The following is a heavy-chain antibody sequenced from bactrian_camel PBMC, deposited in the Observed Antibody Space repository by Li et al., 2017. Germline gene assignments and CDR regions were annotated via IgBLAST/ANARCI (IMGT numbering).Heavy chain of an antibody. Sequence: HVQLVESGGGSVQPGGSLRLSCAASGFTLSSYRTYWVRQAPEKGLEWVSTIRSGGGTTVYADSVKGRFTISRDNAENMVYLLMNSLKSEDTAVYCCVRDGGSSYFGYWGQGTQVTVS. J-gene: IGHJ6*01. V-gene: IGHV3S1*01. CDR3: VRDGGSSYFGY. CDR2: IRSGGGTT. D-gene: IGHD6*01. CDR1: GFTLSSYR.